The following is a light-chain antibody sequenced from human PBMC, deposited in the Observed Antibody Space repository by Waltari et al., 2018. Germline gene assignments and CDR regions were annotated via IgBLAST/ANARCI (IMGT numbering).Light chain of an antibody. Sequence: AIRITQYPSSLSASTGDSVTITWRASQSISSYLAWYQQKPGKAPKVLIYAASTLQIGVPSRFSGSGSGTDFTLTISCLQSEDFAIYYCQQYYSSPATFGQGTKVEIK. V-gene: IGKV1-8*01. CDR3: QQYYSSPAT. CDR1: QSISSY. CDR2: AAS. J-gene: IGKJ1*01.